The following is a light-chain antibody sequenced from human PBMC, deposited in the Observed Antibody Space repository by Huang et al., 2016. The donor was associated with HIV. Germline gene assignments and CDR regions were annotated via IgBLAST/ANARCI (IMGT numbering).Light chain of an antibody. Sequence: EIVLPQSPGTLSLSPGGRATLSCRASRSVSSRYLAWYPQGAGQAPRLLILCASSRATGIPDRFSGSGSGTDFTLTISRLEPEDFAVYYCQQYGNSLWTFGQGTKVEIK. J-gene: IGKJ1*01. CDR1: RSVSSRY. V-gene: IGKV3-20*01. CDR2: CAS. CDR3: QQYGNSLWT.